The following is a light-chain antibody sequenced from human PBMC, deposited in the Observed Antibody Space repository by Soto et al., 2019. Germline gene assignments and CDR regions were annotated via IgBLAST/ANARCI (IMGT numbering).Light chain of an antibody. CDR1: SSDVGSYNL. Sequence: QSALTQPASVSGSPGQSITISCTGTSSDVGSYNLVSWYQQHPGKPPKLMIYEVSKRPSGVPNHFSGSKSGNTASLTISGLQAEDEADYYCCSYAGSSTLVFGGGTKLTVL. CDR2: EVS. V-gene: IGLV2-23*02. CDR3: CSYAGSSTLV. J-gene: IGLJ2*01.